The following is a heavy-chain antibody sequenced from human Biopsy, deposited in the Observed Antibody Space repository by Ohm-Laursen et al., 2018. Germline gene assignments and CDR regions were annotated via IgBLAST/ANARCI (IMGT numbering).Heavy chain of an antibody. Sequence: ASVKVSCKASGYSFSNYDVKWVRQDRGQGLEWMGGMIPSSGKTGYEQRVQGRVTMTMNTSISTAYMELSGLRSEDTAVYYGARGYSRRVSIFEASIYWFDTWGQGTLVTVSS. V-gene: IGHV1-8*01. CDR2: MIPSSGKT. D-gene: IGHD6-6*01. CDR1: GYSFSNYD. J-gene: IGHJ5*01. CDR3: ARGYSRRVSIFEASIYWFDT.